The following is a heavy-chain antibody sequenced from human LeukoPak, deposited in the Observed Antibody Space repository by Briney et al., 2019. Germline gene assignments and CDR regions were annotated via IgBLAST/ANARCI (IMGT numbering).Heavy chain of an antibody. Sequence: PGGSLRLSCAASGFTFSSYAMSWVRQAPGKGLEWVSSISRSSDYIYQADSVKGRFTISRDNAKNSLFLHMNSLRAEDTAVYYCARDTSGWSRDYWGQGTLVTVSS. J-gene: IGHJ4*02. D-gene: IGHD6-19*01. CDR2: ISRSSDYI. CDR1: GFTFSSYA. V-gene: IGHV3-21*01. CDR3: ARDTSGWSRDY.